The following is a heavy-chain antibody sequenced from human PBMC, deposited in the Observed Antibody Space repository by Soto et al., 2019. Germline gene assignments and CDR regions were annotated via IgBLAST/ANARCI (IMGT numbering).Heavy chain of an antibody. CDR1: GFTFSSHA. CDR2: ISGSGGST. V-gene: IGHV3-23*01. CDR3: AKARLIRYFDWFPEAFDI. D-gene: IGHD3-9*01. Sequence: QPGGSLRLSCAASGFTFSSHAMSWVRQAPGKGLEWVSAISGSGGSTYYADSVKGRFTISRDNSKNTLYLQMNSLRAEDTAVYYCAKARLIRYFDWFPEAFDIWGQGTMVTVSS. J-gene: IGHJ3*02.